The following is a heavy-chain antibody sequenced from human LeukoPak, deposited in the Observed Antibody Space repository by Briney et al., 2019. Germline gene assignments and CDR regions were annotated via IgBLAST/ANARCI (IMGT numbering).Heavy chain of an antibody. J-gene: IGHJ6*03. Sequence: SETLSFTCTVSGGSISSYYWSWIRQPAGKGLEWIGRIYTSGSTNYNPSLKSRVTMSVDTSKNQFSLKLSSVTAADTAVYYCARVYGDIVATIGRHYYYYYMDVWGKGTTVTISS. V-gene: IGHV4-4*07. CDR1: GGSISSYY. CDR3: ARVYGDIVATIGRHYYYYYMDV. D-gene: IGHD5-12*01. CDR2: IYTSGST.